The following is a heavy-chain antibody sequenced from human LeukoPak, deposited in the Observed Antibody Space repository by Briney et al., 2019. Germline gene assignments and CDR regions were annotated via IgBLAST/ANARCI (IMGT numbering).Heavy chain of an antibody. CDR2: IYYSGST. Sequence: PSETLSLTCTVSGGSISSSSYYWGWIRQPPGKGLEWIGSIYYSGSTYYNPSLKSRVTTSVDTSKNQFSLKLSSVTAADTAVYYCARETRGGRYYYYYMDVWGKGTTVTVSS. CDR3: ARETRGGRYYYYYMDV. D-gene: IGHD3-10*01. CDR1: GGSISSSSYY. J-gene: IGHJ6*03. V-gene: IGHV4-39*07.